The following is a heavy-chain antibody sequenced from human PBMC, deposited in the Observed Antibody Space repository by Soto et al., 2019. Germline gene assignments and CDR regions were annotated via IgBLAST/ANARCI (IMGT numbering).Heavy chain of an antibody. CDR1: GFGFTFSSYE. CDR2: IGNDGSPI. V-gene: IGHV3-48*03. Sequence: PGGSLRLSCAAFGFGFTFSSYEMNWVRQAPGKGLEWISYIGNDGSPIHYADSVKGRFTISRDNAKKSLYLQMNSLRAEDTAVYYCARDNYGGAFDYWGQGALVTVSS. D-gene: IGHD4-17*01. J-gene: IGHJ4*02. CDR3: ARDNYGGAFDY.